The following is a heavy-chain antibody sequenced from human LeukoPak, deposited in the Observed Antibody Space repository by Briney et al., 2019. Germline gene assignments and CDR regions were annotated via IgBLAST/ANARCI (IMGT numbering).Heavy chain of an antibody. D-gene: IGHD2/OR15-2a*01. Sequence: ASVKVSCKASGGTFSSYAISWVRQAPGQGLECMGGIIPIFGTANYAQKFQGRVTITADESTSTAYMELSSLRSEDTAVYYCALSQSQYYFDYWGQGTLVTVSS. CDR2: IIPIFGTA. CDR3: ALSQSQYYFDY. CDR1: GGTFSSYA. V-gene: IGHV1-69*13. J-gene: IGHJ4*02.